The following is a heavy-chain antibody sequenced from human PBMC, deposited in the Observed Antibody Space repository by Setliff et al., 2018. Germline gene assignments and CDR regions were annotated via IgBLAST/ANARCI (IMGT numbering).Heavy chain of an antibody. D-gene: IGHD1-1*01. V-gene: IGHV4-34*01. CDR2: INQSGSG. CDR3: RQAVVGRDVFDV. J-gene: IGHJ3*01. Sequence: TLSLTCNVYGGSFDTYYWSWIRQPPGKGLEWFGEINQSGSGDYNPSFKGRVTISVDTSKKQFSLTLTSVTAADTALYYCRQAVVGRDVFDVWGQGTVVTVSS. CDR1: GGSFDTYY.